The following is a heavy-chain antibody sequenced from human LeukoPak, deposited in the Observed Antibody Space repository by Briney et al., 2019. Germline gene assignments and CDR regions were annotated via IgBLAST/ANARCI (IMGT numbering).Heavy chain of an antibody. CDR2: IKSKADGGTI. CDR1: DFTFTCAW. J-gene: IGHJ4*02. CDR3: TTVPSAREDY. D-gene: IGHD2-2*01. Sequence: GSPRLSRAVSDFTFTCAWMKWGRQAPGKGVGGGGRIKSKADGGTIDYAAPVRGRFTISRDDSNNTLFLEMNSLNVDDSAVYYCTTVPSAREDYWGQGTLVIVSS. V-gene: IGHV3-15*01.